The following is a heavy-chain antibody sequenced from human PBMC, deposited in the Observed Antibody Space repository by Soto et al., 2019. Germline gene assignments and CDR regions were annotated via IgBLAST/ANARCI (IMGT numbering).Heavy chain of an antibody. Sequence: QVQLQESGPGLVKPSQTLSLTCTVSGGSISSGGYYWSWIRQHPGKGLEWIGYIYYSGSTYYNPSLRSRVTISVDTSKNQFSLKLSSVTAADTAVYYCARGFRYGTNWFDPWGQGTLVTVSS. CDR3: ARGFRYGTNWFDP. J-gene: IGHJ5*02. D-gene: IGHD4-17*01. CDR1: GGSISSGGYY. V-gene: IGHV4-31*03. CDR2: IYYSGST.